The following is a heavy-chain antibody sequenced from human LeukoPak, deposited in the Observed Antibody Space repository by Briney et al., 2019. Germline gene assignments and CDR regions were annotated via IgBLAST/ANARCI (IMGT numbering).Heavy chain of an antibody. CDR1: GYSISSGFY. J-gene: IGHJ3*02. CDR3: ARGGFRDAFDI. CDR2: VHHSGST. V-gene: IGHV4-38-2*02. Sequence: TSETLSLTCTVSGYSISSGFYWGWIRQPPGRGLEWIANVHHSGSTYYNPSLKSRVTISVDTSKNQFSLKLSSVTAADTAVYSCARGGFRDAFDIWGQGTMVTVSS. D-gene: IGHD3-10*01.